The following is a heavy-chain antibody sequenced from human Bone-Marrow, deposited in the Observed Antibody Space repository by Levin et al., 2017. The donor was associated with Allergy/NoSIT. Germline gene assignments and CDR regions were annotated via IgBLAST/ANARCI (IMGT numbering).Heavy chain of an antibody. Sequence: SETLSLTCTVSRGSISSSYWGWIRQPPGKGLEWIGFVYFSGATNYNPSLKSRLTLSIDTSNNRFSLRLNSMTAADTAVYFCVSTAYPLGLGVWGQGTTVSVS. D-gene: IGHD2-8*02. CDR1: RGSISSSY. J-gene: IGHJ6*02. V-gene: IGHV4-59*01. CDR2: VYFSGAT. CDR3: VSTAYPLGLGV.